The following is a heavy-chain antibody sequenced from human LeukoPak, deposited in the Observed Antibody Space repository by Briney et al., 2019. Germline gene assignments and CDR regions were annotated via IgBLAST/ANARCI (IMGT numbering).Heavy chain of an antibody. Sequence: PGGSLRLSCAASGFRFSGSAVHWVRQTAGKGLEWVGRIRSKANGYATEYAPSVKGRFTISRDDSENTAYLQMNSLKTEDTAVYYCTTVTYDFVYWGQGTLVTVSS. CDR1: GFRFSGSA. CDR2: IRSKANGYAT. D-gene: IGHD4-17*01. J-gene: IGHJ4*02. CDR3: TTVTYDFVY. V-gene: IGHV3-73*01.